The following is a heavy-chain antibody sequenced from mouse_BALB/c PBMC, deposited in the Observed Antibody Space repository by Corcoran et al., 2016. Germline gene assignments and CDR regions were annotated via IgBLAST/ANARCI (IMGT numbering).Heavy chain of an antibody. V-gene: IGHV9-1*02. D-gene: IGHD2-1*01. Sequence: QIQLVQSGPELKKPGETVKISCKASGYTFTNYGMNWVKQAPGKGLKWMGWINTYTGEPTYADDFKGRFAFSLETSASTAYLQINNLKNEDMATYFCARGYYGNSYYFDYWGQGTTLTVSS. J-gene: IGHJ2*01. CDR3: ARGYYGNSYYFDY. CDR1: GYTFTNYG. CDR2: INTYTGEP.